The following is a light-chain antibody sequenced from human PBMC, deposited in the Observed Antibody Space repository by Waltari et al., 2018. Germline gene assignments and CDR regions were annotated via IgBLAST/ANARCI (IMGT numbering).Light chain of an antibody. V-gene: IGKV3-20*01. CDR3: HQYGPSLWT. CDR1: QSIHRAY. Sequence: EIVLTQSPGTLSLTPGDRVTVPCRASQSIHRAYLAWYQHKPGQAPRLLIFGTSTRAAGIPDRFSGSGSGTDFTLTISRLEPEDFAVYFCHQYGPSLWTFGQGTKVEI. CDR2: GTS. J-gene: IGKJ1*01.